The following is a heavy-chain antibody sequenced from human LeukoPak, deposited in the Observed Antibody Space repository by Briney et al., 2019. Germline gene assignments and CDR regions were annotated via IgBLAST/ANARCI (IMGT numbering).Heavy chain of an antibody. CDR3: ARGECSGGSCYAHRWFYP. CDR1: GYTFTSYD. D-gene: IGHD2-15*01. J-gene: IGHJ5*02. CDR2: MNPNSGNT. V-gene: IGHV1-8*01. Sequence: ASVKVSCKASGYTFTSYDINWVRQATGQGLEWMGWMNPNSGNTGYAQKFQGRVTMTRNTSISTAYMELSSLRSEDTAVYYCARGECSGGSCYAHRWFYPWGQRTLVTVSS.